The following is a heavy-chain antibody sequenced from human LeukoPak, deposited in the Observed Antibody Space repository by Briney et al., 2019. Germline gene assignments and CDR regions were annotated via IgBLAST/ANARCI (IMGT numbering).Heavy chain of an antibody. Sequence: GGSLRLSCADSGFSFSSYAMSWVRQAPGKGLEWVSSISASGGSTYYADSVKGRFAISRDNSKNTLNLQMNSLRAEDTAEYYCAKDPWGWLFHFHYWGQGTLVTVSS. CDR3: AKDPWGWLFHFHY. J-gene: IGHJ4*02. CDR1: GFSFSSYA. CDR2: ISASGGST. D-gene: IGHD3-22*01. V-gene: IGHV3-23*01.